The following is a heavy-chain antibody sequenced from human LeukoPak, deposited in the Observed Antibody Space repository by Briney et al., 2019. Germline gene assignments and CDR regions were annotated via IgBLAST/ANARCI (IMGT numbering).Heavy chain of an antibody. J-gene: IGHJ6*02. V-gene: IGHV3-23*01. Sequence: GGSLGLSCAASGFTFSSYAMSWVRQAPGKGLEWVSAISGSGGSTYYADSVKGRFTISRDNSKNTLYLQMNSLRAEDTAVYYCAKGGQLVPYYYYGMDVWGQGTTVTVSS. CDR1: GFTFSSYA. CDR3: AKGGQLVPYYYYGMDV. D-gene: IGHD6-6*01. CDR2: ISGSGGST.